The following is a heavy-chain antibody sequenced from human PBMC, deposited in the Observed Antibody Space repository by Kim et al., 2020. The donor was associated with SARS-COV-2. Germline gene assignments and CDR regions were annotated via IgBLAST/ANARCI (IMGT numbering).Heavy chain of an antibody. CDR2: IIPILGIA. D-gene: IGHD4-17*01. V-gene: IGHV1-69*04. Sequence: SVKVSCKASGGTFSSYAISWVRQAPGQGLEWMGRIIPILGIANYAQKFQGRVTITADKSTSTAYMELSSLRSEDTAVYYCARATVTGAFDIWGQGTMVTVSS. J-gene: IGHJ3*02. CDR1: GGTFSSYA. CDR3: ARATVTGAFDI.